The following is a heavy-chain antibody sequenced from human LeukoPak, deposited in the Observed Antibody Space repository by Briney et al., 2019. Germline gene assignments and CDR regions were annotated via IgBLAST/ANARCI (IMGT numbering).Heavy chain of an antibody. D-gene: IGHD2/OR15-2a*01. Sequence: GGSLRLSCAASGFTFSSYGMNWVRLAPGQGLEWISSISGSGGSTYYADSVKGRFTISRDNSKNTLYLQMNSLRAEDTAVYYCAKKHSTGLDPWGQGTLVTVSS. CDR3: AKKHSTGLDP. V-gene: IGHV3-23*01. CDR1: GFTFSSYG. J-gene: IGHJ5*02. CDR2: ISGSGGST.